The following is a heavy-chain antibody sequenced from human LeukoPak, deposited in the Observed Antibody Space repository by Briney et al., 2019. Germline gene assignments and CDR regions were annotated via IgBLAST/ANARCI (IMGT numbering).Heavy chain of an antibody. V-gene: IGHV4-59*01. J-gene: IGHJ6*03. CDR2: IYYTGST. CDR1: GGSISNYY. D-gene: IGHD6-13*01. Sequence: SETLSLTCTVSGGSISNYYWNWIRQPPGKGLEWIGYIYYTGSTNYNPSLKSRVTMSVDTSKNQFSLKLSSVTAADTAVYYCARGPRGSSRSNTAYYYYYMDVWGKGTTVTVSS. CDR3: ARGPRGSSRSNTAYYYYYMDV.